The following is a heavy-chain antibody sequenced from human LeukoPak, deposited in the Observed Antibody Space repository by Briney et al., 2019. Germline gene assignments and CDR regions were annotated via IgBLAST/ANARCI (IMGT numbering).Heavy chain of an antibody. CDR2: MSGSGATA. CDR1: GFSFSYYA. CDR3: AKDNAQWPRVFDY. Sequence: AGGSLRLSCAASGFSFSYYAMSWVRQAPGKGLEWVSGMSGSGATAYYADSVKGRFTISRDNSDNTVYLQMNCLSAEDTAVYYCAKDNAQWPRVFDYWGQGTLVTVSS. J-gene: IGHJ4*02. V-gene: IGHV3-23*01. D-gene: IGHD6-19*01.